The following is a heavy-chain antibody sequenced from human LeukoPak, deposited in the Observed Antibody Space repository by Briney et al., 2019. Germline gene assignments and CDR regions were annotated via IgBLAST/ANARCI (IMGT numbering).Heavy chain of an antibody. V-gene: IGHV3-23*01. D-gene: IGHD5-12*01. J-gene: IGHJ4*02. CDR2: ISGNGGKT. Sequence: GGSLRLSCAASEFTFNNYAMSWVRQVPGKGLEWVSAISGNGGKTYYADSVKGRFTISRDNSKSTLYLQMNSLRAEDTAIYYCAREKLSSGFFDYWAREPWSPSPQ. CDR3: AREKLSSGFFDY. CDR1: EFTFNNYA.